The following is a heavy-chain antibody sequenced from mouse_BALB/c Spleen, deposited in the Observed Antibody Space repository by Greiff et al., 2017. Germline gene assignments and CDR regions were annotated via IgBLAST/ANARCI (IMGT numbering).Heavy chain of an antibody. Sequence: EVKLVESGGGLVKPGGSLKLSCAASGFTFSSYAMSWVRQTPEKRLEWVATISSGGSYTYYPDSVKGRFTISRDNAKNTLYLQMSSLRSEDTAMYYCARQEGRAMDYWGQGTSVTVSS. CDR3: ARQEGRAMDY. CDR1: GFTFSSYA. CDR2: ISSGGSYT. J-gene: IGHJ4*01. V-gene: IGHV5-9-3*01.